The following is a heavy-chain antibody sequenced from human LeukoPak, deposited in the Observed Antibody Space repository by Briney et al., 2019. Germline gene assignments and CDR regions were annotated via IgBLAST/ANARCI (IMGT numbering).Heavy chain of an antibody. CDR1: GFTFGDYA. Sequence: PGGSLRLSCTAPGFTFGDYAMSWIRQAPGKGLEWVGFIRSKAYGETADCAASVKGRFTISRDDSKAIAYLQMNSLKTEDTAVYHCTRDRGAYNLYDYWGQGTLVTVSS. J-gene: IGHJ4*02. CDR3: TRDRGAYNLYDY. CDR2: IRSKAYGETA. D-gene: IGHD1-1*01. V-gene: IGHV3-49*03.